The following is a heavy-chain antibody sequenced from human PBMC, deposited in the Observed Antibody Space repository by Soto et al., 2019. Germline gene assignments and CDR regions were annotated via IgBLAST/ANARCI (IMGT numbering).Heavy chain of an antibody. CDR3: ARGSYSITIFGVVALGDY. CDR1: GYTFTSYY. Sequence: ASVKVSCKASGYTFTSYYMRWVRQAPGQGLEWMGIINPSGGSTSYAQKFQGRVTMTRDTSTSTVYMELSSLRSEDTAVYYCARGSYSITIFGVVALGDYWGQGTLVTVSS. D-gene: IGHD3-3*01. V-gene: IGHV1-46*01. J-gene: IGHJ4*02. CDR2: INPSGGST.